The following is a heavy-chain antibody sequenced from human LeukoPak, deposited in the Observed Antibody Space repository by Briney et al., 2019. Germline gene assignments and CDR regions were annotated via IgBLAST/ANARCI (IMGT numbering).Heavy chain of an antibody. D-gene: IGHD3-16*01. CDR3: ARENDQGFDY. CDR2: FGTRSSSI. CDR1: GFTFSNYA. Sequence: GGSLRLSCAASGFTFSNYAMNWVRQAPGKGLEWVSSFGTRSSSIYYAHSVTGRFIVSRDNAKNSLFLRMNSLRAEDTAVYYCARENDQGFDYWGQGTLVTVSS. J-gene: IGHJ4*02. V-gene: IGHV3-21*01.